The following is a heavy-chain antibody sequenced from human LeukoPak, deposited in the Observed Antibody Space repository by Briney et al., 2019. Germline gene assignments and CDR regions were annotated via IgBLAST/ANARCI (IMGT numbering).Heavy chain of an antibody. J-gene: IGHJ6*02. CDR2: ISYDGSNK. Sequence: GGSLRLSCAASGFALSNYGMQWVRQAPGKGLEWVAVISYDGSNKYYADSVKGRFTISRDNSENTLYLQMNSLRAEDTAVYYCARAGGPTRRGYYYYYGMDVWGQGTTVTVSS. D-gene: IGHD3-16*01. CDR1: GFALSNYG. V-gene: IGHV3-30*03. CDR3: ARAGGPTRRGYYYYYGMDV.